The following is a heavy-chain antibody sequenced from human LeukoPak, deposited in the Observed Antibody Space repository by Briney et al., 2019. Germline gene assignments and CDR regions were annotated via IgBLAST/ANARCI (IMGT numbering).Heavy chain of an antibody. CDR1: GFTFSSYS. V-gene: IGHV3-21*01. J-gene: IGHJ4*02. CDR3: ARDHSSSSYFDY. CDR2: ISSSSGYI. D-gene: IGHD6-13*01. Sequence: GGSLRLSCAASGFTFSSYSMNWVRQAPGKGLEWVSSISSSSGYIYYADSVKGRFTISRDNAKNTLYLQMNSLRAEDTAVYYCARDHSSSSYFDYWGQGTLVTVSS.